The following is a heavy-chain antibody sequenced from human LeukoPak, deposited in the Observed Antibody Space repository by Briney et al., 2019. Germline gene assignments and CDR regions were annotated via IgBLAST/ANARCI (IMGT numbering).Heavy chain of an antibody. CDR2: ITYDGSNK. V-gene: IGHV3-30*04. CDR3: ASRYGDYFPFDY. J-gene: IGHJ4*02. Sequence: GGSLRLSCAASGFTFSNYAMQWVAPGPGKGLEGVTVITYDGSNKYYADSVKGRFTISRANSKNTLYLQMNSLRAEATAEYYCASRYGDYFPFDYRGQATLVTVSS. CDR1: GFTFSNYA. D-gene: IGHD4-17*01.